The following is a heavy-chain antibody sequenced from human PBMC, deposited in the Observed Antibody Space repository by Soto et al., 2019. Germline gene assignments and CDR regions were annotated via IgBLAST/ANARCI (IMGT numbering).Heavy chain of an antibody. Sequence: QVQLVQSGAEVKKPGASVKVSCKASGYTFTGYYMHWVRQAPGQGLEWMGWINPNSGGTNYAQKLQGWVTMTRDTSSSTAYMELSRLRSDDTAVYYCARDRRSSFGGVIAFGAFDIWGQGTMVTVSS. J-gene: IGHJ3*02. V-gene: IGHV1-2*04. CDR2: INPNSGGT. CDR3: ARDRRSSFGGVIAFGAFDI. D-gene: IGHD3-16*02. CDR1: GYTFTGYY.